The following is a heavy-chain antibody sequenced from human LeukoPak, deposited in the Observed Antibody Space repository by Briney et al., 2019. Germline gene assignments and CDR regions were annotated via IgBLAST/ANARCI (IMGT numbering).Heavy chain of an antibody. V-gene: IGHV3-72*01. Sequence: PGGSLRLSCAASGFTFSDYYMDWVRQAPGKGLEWVGRTRNKANSYTTEYAASVKGRFTISRVDSKNSLYLQMNSLKIEDTAVYYCARVRAYCSGGSCFSEAFDIWGQGTMVTVSS. CDR1: GFTFSDYY. CDR3: ARVRAYCSGGSCFSEAFDI. CDR2: TRNKANSYTT. D-gene: IGHD2-15*01. J-gene: IGHJ3*02.